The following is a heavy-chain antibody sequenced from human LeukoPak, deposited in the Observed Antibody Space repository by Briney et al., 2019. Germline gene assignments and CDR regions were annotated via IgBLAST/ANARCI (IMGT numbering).Heavy chain of an antibody. D-gene: IGHD1-26*01. CDR1: GFTFSSYW. CDR3: ARDPRVGALYYFDY. CDR2: IKQDGSEK. J-gene: IGHJ4*02. Sequence: GGSLRLSCAASGFTFSSYWMSWVRQAPGKGLEWVANIKQDGSEKYYVDSVKGRFTISRDNAKNSLYLQMNSLRAEDTAVYYCARDPRVGALYYFDYWGQGTLVTVSS. V-gene: IGHV3-7*01.